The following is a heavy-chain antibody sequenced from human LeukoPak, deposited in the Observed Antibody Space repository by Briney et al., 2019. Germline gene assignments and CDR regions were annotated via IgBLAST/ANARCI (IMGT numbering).Heavy chain of an antibody. CDR2: IKSKADGETI. D-gene: IGHD1-20*01. J-gene: IGHJ4*02. CDR3: STLTSRGLSDS. V-gene: IGHV3-15*07. Sequence: GALRLSCAASGFPFSTYAMNWVRQAPGKGLEWVGRIKSKADGETIDYAAPVKGRFTFSRDDSKNMLYLQMNSLKSEDTAVYYCSTLTSRGLSDSWGQGTLVTVSS. CDR1: GFPFSTYA.